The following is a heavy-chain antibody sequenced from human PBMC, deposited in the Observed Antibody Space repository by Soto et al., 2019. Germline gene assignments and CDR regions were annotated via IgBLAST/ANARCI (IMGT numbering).Heavy chain of an antibody. Sequence: EAQVLESGGDLVQPGGSLRLSCTASGFTFSSFGMTWVRQAPGKGLEWVSTVNGGGDSTHYADSVKGRFSIFRDNAKNTVYLQMNSLRAEDSAIYYCVKEVVYVFILFYFWVQGSLVTDSS. V-gene: IGHV3-23*01. D-gene: IGHD3-3*01. J-gene: IGHJ4*02. CDR1: GFTFSSFG. CDR3: VKEVVYVFILFYF. CDR2: VNGGGDST.